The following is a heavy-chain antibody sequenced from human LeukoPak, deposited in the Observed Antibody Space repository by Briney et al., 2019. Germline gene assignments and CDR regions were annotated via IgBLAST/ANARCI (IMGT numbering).Heavy chain of an antibody. Sequence: ASVKVSCKASGYTFTSYDINWVRQATAQGLEWMGWMNPNSGNTRYAQKFQGRVTMTRNTSISTAYMELSSLRSEDTAVYYCARGAPDYYVSSGYQYWYFDLWGRGTLVTVSS. CDR3: ARGAPDYYVSSGYQYWYFDL. D-gene: IGHD3-22*01. V-gene: IGHV1-8*01. CDR1: GYTFTSYD. CDR2: MNPNSGNT. J-gene: IGHJ2*01.